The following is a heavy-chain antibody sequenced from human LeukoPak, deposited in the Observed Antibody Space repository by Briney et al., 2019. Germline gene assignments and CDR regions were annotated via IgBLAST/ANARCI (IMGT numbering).Heavy chain of an antibody. D-gene: IGHD3-10*01. CDR3: AKGLGVRGVNSFVY. J-gene: IGHJ4*02. V-gene: IGHV3-30*18. CDR2: ISYDGSNK. Sequence: GGSLRLSCAASGFTFSSYGMHWVRQAPGKGLEWVAVISYDGSNKYYADSVKGRFTISRDNSKNTLYLQMNSLRAEDTAVYYCAKGLGVRGVNSFVYWGQGTLVPVSS. CDR1: GFTFSSYG.